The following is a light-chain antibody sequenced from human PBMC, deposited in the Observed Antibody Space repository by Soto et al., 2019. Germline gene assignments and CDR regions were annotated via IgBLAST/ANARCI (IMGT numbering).Light chain of an antibody. V-gene: IGLV2-23*02. Sequence: QSVLTQPASVSGSPGQSITISCTGTSSDVGSYNLVSWYQQYPGKAPKLIIYEVTKRPSGVSTRFSASKSGNTASLTIFGLQAEGEADYYCCSYAGSDTWVIGGGTKVTVL. CDR2: EVT. J-gene: IGLJ3*02. CDR1: SSDVGSYNL. CDR3: CSYAGSDTWV.